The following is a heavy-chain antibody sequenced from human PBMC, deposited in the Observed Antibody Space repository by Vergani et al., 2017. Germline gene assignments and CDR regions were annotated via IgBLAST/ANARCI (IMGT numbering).Heavy chain of an antibody. D-gene: IGHD1-1*01. CDR3: ARHTTYTDS. Sequence: EVDLVQSGPEMRKPGASLKISCKGSEYSFGNYWIGWVRQMPGKGLEWMGIIYPADSDTRYSPSFQGQVTISADKSISTAFLQWDSLKASDTALYYCARHTTYTDSWGQGTLVTVSS. V-gene: IGHV5-51*01. CDR1: EYSFGNYW. J-gene: IGHJ4*02. CDR2: IYPADSDT.